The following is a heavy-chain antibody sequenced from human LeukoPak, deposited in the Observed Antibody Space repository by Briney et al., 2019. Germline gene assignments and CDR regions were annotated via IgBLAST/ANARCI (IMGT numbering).Heavy chain of an antibody. J-gene: IGHJ5*02. CDR1: GGSVSSSSYD. CDR3: ARRRHDVTAVFDATGGFDP. D-gene: IGHD5-18*01. V-gene: IGHV4-39*01. Sequence: SETLSLTCTVSGGSVSSSSYDWGWVRQPPGKGLEWIGNIYYSGRTYYNPSLRGRVIISIDTSKSQLSLKMTSVTAADMAVYYCARRRHDVTAVFDATGGFDPWGQGILVTVSS. CDR2: IYYSGRT.